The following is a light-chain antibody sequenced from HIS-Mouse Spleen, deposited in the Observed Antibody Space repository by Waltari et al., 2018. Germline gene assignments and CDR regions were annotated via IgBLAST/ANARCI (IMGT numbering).Light chain of an antibody. V-gene: IGKV1-39*01. CDR3: QQSYSTPGLT. Sequence: DIQMTQAPSSLSASVGDSGTITFRASQSISSYLNWYQQKPGKAPKLLIYAASSLQSGVPSRFSGSGSGTDFTLTISSLQPEDFATYYCQQSYSTPGLTFGGGTKVEIK. J-gene: IGKJ4*01. CDR1: QSISSY. CDR2: AAS.